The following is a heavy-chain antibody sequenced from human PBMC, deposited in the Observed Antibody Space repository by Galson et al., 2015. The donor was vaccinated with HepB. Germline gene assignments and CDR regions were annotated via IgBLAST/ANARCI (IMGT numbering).Heavy chain of an antibody. CDR1: GGTFSSYA. CDR3: ARRYYDSSGYYNI. V-gene: IGHV1-69*04. CDR2: IIPILGIA. D-gene: IGHD3-22*01. J-gene: IGHJ3*02. Sequence: SVKVSCKASGGTFSSYAISWVRQAPGQGLEWMERIIPILGIANYAQKFQGRVTITADKSTSTAYMELSSLRSEDTAVYYCARRYYDSSGYYNIWGQGTMVTVSS.